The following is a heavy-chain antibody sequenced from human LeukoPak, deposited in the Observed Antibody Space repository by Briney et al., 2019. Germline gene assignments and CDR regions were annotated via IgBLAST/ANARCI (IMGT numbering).Heavy chain of an antibody. D-gene: IGHD2-15*01. J-gene: IGHJ4*02. Sequence: SETLSLTCTVSGGSINSYYWSWMRQPPGKGLEWIGYIYYTGITKYIPSLKSRVTISVDTSKNQFSLKLSSVTAADTAVYYCARYCRDGGCYDYWGQGTLVTVSS. V-gene: IGHV4-59*01. CDR2: IYYTGIT. CDR1: GGSINSYY. CDR3: ARYCRDGGCYDY.